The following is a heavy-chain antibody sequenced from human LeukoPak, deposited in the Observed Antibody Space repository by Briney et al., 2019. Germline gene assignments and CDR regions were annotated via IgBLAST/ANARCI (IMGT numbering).Heavy chain of an antibody. CDR1: GYTFTGYY. CDR2: INPNSGGT. J-gene: IGHJ4*02. Sequence: ASVKVSCKASGYTFTGYYMHWVRQAPGQGLEWMGWINPNSGGTNYAQKFQGRVTMTRDTSISTAYMELSRLRSDDTAVYYCARTYYDILTGWLSDFDYWGQGTLVTVSS. CDR3: ARTYYDILTGWLSDFDY. D-gene: IGHD3-9*01. V-gene: IGHV1-2*02.